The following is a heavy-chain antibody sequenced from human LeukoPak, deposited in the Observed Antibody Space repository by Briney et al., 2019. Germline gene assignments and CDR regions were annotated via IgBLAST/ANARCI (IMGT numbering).Heavy chain of an antibody. V-gene: IGHV3-33*01. CDR2: IWYDGSNN. CDR3: ARDGGRKGRGYYDSSAYQRGIR. J-gene: IGHJ4*02. D-gene: IGHD3-22*01. Sequence: PGRSLRLSCAASGFTFSSFGMHWVRQAPGKGLEWVAAIWYDGSNNYYADSVKGRFTISRDNSKNTLYLQMNSLRAEDTAVYYCARDGGRKGRGYYDSSAYQRGIRWGQGTLVTVSS. CDR1: GFTFSSFG.